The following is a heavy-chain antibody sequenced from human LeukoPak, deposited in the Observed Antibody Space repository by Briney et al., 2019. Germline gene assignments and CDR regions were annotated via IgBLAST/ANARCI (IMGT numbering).Heavy chain of an antibody. CDR1: GFTFSDYY. CDR3: ARDLRRYYYDSSGSYYFDY. V-gene: IGHV3-11*04. CDR2: ISSSGSTI. Sequence: KSGGSLRLSCAASGFTFSDYYMSWIRQAPGKGLEWVSYISSSGSTIYYADSVKGRFTISRDNSKNTLYLQMNSLRAEDTAVYYCARDLRRYYYDSSGSYYFDYWGQGTLVTVSS. D-gene: IGHD3-22*01. J-gene: IGHJ4*02.